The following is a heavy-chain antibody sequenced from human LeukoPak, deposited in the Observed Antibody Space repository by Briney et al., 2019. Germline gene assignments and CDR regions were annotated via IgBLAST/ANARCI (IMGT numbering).Heavy chain of an antibody. V-gene: IGHV4-4*08. D-gene: IGHD6-6*01. CDR3: GDREQLVGGLFDY. J-gene: IGHJ4*02. CDR1: CGSISGYY. Sequence: SETLSLTCTVSCGSISGYYWSWTRQPPGKGLEWIGYIYPSGSTNYNPSLKSRVTVPVDTSKNQFSLKLTSVTAADTAVYYCGDREQLVGGLFDYWGQGTLVTVSS. CDR2: IYPSGST.